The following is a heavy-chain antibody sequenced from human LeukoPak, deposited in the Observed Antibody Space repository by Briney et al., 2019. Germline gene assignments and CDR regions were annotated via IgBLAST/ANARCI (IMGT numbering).Heavy chain of an antibody. CDR3: AISSSSYPSYYYYGMDV. CDR1: GGSFSGYY. J-gene: IGHJ6*02. CDR2: INHSGST. D-gene: IGHD6-6*01. Sequence: SETLSLTCAVYGGSFSGYYWSWIRQPPGKGLEWIGEINHSGSTNYNPSLKSRVTISVDTSKNQFSLKLSSVTAADTAVYYCAISSSSYPSYYYYGMDVWGQGTTATVSS. V-gene: IGHV4-34*01.